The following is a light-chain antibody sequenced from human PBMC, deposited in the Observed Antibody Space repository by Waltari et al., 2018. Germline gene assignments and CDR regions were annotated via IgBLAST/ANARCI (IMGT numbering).Light chain of an antibody. V-gene: IGLV8-61*01. CDR2: KAN. Sequence: QTVVNQKPSWSVSNGVTYTPTVPLSFGPISTTSNDNWYQQSPDQAPLPLVYKANGRSFGFRDRFSGSILWNTAALTVTGAHADDESDYYCALYMGSGIWVFGGGTMLSVL. CDR1: FGPISTTSN. J-gene: IGLJ3*02. CDR3: ALYMGSGIWV.